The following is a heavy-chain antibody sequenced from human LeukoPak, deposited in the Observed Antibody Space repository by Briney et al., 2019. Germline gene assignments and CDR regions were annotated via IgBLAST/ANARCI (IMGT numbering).Heavy chain of an antibody. CDR3: ARDCRITIFGVVTHPGYWYFDL. CDR2: IIPIFGTA. Sequence: SVKVSCKASGGTFSSYAISWVRQAPGQGLEWMGRIIPIFGTANYAEKFQGRVTITTDDSTSTAYMELSSLRSKDTAVYYCARDCRITIFGVVTHPGYWYFDLWGRGTLVTVSS. V-gene: IGHV1-69*05. D-gene: IGHD3-3*01. J-gene: IGHJ2*01. CDR1: GGTFSSYA.